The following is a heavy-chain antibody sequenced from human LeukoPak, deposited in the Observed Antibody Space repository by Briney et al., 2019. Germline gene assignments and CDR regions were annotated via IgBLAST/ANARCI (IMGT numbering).Heavy chain of an antibody. D-gene: IGHD3-22*01. Sequence: GGSLRLSCAASGFTVSSNYISWVRQAPGKGLEWVSVIYSGGKTFYADSVKGRFTISGDKSNNTLYLQMNSLRAEDTAVYYCASPSSGQSFDIWGQGTMVSVSS. J-gene: IGHJ3*02. V-gene: IGHV3-53*01. CDR2: IYSGGKT. CDR1: GFTVSSNY. CDR3: ASPSSGQSFDI.